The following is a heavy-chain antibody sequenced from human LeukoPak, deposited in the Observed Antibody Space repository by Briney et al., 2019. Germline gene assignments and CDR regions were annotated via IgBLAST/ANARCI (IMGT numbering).Heavy chain of an antibody. D-gene: IGHD3-22*01. CDR3: ARGTETYYYDSSGQASVY. J-gene: IGHJ4*02. V-gene: IGHV1-46*01. Sequence: GASVKVSCKASGYTFSSYYMHWVRQAPGQGLEWMGVINPSGGSTTYAQKFQGRVTMTTDTSTSTAYMELRSLRSDDTAVYYCARGTETYYYDSSGQASVYWGQGTLVTVSS. CDR1: GYTFSSYY. CDR2: INPSGGST.